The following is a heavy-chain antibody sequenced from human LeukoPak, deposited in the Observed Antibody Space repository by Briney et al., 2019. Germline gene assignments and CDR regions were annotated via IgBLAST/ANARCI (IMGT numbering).Heavy chain of an antibody. CDR1: GGSIISGGSY. D-gene: IGHD3-3*01. V-gene: IGHV4-31*03. J-gene: IGHJ4*02. Sequence: SETLSLTCTVSGGSIISGGSYWNWIRQHPGKGLEWIGCIYYSGSPSSTPSLKSRVSISVDTSKNQFSLRVTSVTAADTAVYYCARTYYGTYFDYWGQGALVTVSS. CDR3: ARTYYGTYFDY. CDR2: IYYSGSP.